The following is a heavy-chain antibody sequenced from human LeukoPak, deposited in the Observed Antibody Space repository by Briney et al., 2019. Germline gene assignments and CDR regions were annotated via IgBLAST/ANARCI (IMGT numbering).Heavy chain of an antibody. CDR1: GFTFSSYG. CDR2: IRYDGSNK. Sequence: PGGSLRLSCAASGFTFSSYGMHWVRQAPGKGLEWVAFIRYDGSNKYYAGSVKGRFTISRDNSKNTLYLQMNSLRAEDTAVYYCAKDRRFLEWLSPLDYWGQGTLVTVSS. CDR3: AKDRRFLEWLSPLDY. J-gene: IGHJ4*02. D-gene: IGHD3-3*01. V-gene: IGHV3-30*02.